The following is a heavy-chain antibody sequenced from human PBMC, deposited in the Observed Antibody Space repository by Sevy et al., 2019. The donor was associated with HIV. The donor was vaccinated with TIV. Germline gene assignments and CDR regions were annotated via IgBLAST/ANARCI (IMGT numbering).Heavy chain of an antibody. V-gene: IGHV3-48*02. Sequence: GGSLRLSCAASGFTFSSYSMNWVRQAPGKGLEWVSYISSSSSTIYYAHSVKGRFTISRDNAKNSLYLQMNSLRDEDTAVYYCASALIVEYDAFDIWGQVTMVTVSS. CDR3: ASALIVEYDAFDI. J-gene: IGHJ3*02. CDR1: GFTFSSYS. D-gene: IGHD3-22*01. CDR2: ISSSSSTI.